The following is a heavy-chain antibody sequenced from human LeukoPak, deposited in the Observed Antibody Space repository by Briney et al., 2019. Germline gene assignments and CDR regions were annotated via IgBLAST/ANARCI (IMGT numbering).Heavy chain of an antibody. J-gene: IGHJ6*03. CDR2: INPNSGGT. D-gene: IGHD2-2*01. CDR3: ARDLCSSTSCLFSRIYYYYMDV. Sequence: ASVKVSCKASGYTFTGYYMHWVRQAPGQGLEWMGWINPNSGGTNYAQKFQGRVTMTRDTSTSTAYMELRSLRSDDTAVYYCARDLCSSTSCLFSRIYYYYMDVWGKGTTVTVSS. CDR1: GYTFTGYY. V-gene: IGHV1-2*02.